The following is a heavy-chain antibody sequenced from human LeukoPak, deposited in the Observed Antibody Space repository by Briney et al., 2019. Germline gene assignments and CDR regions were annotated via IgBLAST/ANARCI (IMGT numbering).Heavy chain of an antibody. CDR3: AKGSSGWFTARFDP. V-gene: IGHV6-1*01. J-gene: IGHJ5*02. Sequence: SQTLSLTFAISGDSVSSNSAAWNWLRQSPSRGLEWLGRTYYRSKWYNDYAVSVKSRITINPDTSKNQFSLQLNSVTPEDTAVYYCAKGSSGWFTARFDPWGQGTLVTVSS. CDR2: TYYRSKWYN. D-gene: IGHD6-19*01. CDR1: GDSVSSNSAA.